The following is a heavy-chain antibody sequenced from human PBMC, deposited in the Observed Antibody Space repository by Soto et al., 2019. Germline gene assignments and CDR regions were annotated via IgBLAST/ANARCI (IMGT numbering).Heavy chain of an antibody. Sequence: VQVVESGGGLVQPGGSLRLSCAVSGFTFSNYWMTWVRQAPGKGLEWVAYMNQDGSQIYYVDSLRGRFTISRDNAKTSLYLQMNSLRVDDTAVYYCARDRGPNTPDYWGQGTLVTVSS. CDR3: ARDRGPNTPDY. V-gene: IGHV3-7*01. D-gene: IGHD2-2*02. J-gene: IGHJ4*02. CDR1: GFTFSNYW. CDR2: MNQDGSQI.